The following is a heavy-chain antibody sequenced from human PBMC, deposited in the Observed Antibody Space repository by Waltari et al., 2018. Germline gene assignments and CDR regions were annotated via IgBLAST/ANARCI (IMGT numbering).Heavy chain of an antibody. CDR2: IYYSGST. J-gene: IGHJ4*02. CDR1: GGSISSYY. Sequence: QVQLQESGPGLVKPSETLSLTCTVSGGSISSYYWSWIRQTPGKGLEWIGYIYYSGSTNYNPSLKSRVTISVDTSKNQFSLKLSSVTAADTAVYYCARGVSVVVVAATPYFDYWGQGTLVTVSS. CDR3: ARGVSVVVVAATPYFDY. D-gene: IGHD2-15*01. V-gene: IGHV4-59*01.